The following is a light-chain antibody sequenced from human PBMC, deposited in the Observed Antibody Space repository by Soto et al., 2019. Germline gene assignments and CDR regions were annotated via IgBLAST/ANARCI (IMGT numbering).Light chain of an antibody. CDR2: AAT. J-gene: IGKJ1*01. CDR3: QNYNTYPEE. V-gene: IGKV1-5*01. CDR1: ISSW. Sequence: ISSWLSSHQQKPREAPKLLFDAATSLTSGVPSRFSGSGSGTEFPLTISSLQPDDFATYYCQNYNTYPEEFGQGTKVDIK.